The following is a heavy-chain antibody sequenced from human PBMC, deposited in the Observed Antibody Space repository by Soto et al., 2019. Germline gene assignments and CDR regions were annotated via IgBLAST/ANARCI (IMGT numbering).Heavy chain of an antibody. CDR3: AMIDYSSGSDY. V-gene: IGHV1-8*01. CDR2: MNPGSGDT. D-gene: IGHD6-19*01. J-gene: IGHJ4*02. Sequence: ASVKVSCKASGYSFTNNDVSWVRQATGQGLEWMGWMNPGSGDTGYAQKFQGRVTIIADESTTTAYMELSSLRSEDTAVYYCAMIDYSSGSDYWGQGTLVTVSS. CDR1: GYSFTNND.